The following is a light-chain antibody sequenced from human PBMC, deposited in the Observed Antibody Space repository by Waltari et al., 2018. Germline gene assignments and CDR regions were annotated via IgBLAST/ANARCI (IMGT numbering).Light chain of an antibody. CDR1: QSLLDRNGYNL. Sequence: DIVVTQSPLSLPVTPGEPASISCRSSQSLLDRNGYNLLDWYLQKPGQSPQLLIYFGSKRASGGPDRFSGSGSGRDFTLKISRVEAEDVGVYYCMQALQTPWTFGQGTKVEIK. CDR2: FGS. CDR3: MQALQTPWT. V-gene: IGKV2-28*01. J-gene: IGKJ1*01.